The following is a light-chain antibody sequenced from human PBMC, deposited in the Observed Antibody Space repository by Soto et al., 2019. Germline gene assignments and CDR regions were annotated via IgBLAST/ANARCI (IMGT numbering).Light chain of an antibody. CDR1: QSISSSY. J-gene: IGKJ4*01. CDR3: QQYGSSPPLP. CDR2: GAS. V-gene: IGKV3-20*01. Sequence: IGVTKSPGALSLYPGKRATLSCSSIQSISSSYLAWYQQRPGQAPRLLIYGASSRATGIPDRFSGSGSGTEFTLTISRLEPEDFAVYYCQQYGSSPPLPFGGGTKADIK.